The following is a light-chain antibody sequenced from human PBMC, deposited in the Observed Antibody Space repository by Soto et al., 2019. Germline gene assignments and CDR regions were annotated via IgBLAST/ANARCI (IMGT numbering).Light chain of an antibody. Sequence: QSVLTQPRSVSGSPGQSVTISCTGTSSDVGTYNFVSWYQQHPGKAPKFMIYDVTKRPSGVPDRFSGSTSGNTASLTISGLQAEDEADYYCCSYVGSYTSYVFGTGTKLTVL. CDR1: SSDVGTYNF. V-gene: IGLV2-11*01. CDR3: CSYVGSYTSYV. CDR2: DVT. J-gene: IGLJ1*01.